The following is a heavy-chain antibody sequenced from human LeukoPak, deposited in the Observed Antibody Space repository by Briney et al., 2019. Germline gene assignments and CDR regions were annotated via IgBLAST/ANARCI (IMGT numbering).Heavy chain of an antibody. Sequence: ASVKVSCKASGGTFSSYAISWVRQAPGQGLEWMGRIIPILGIANYAQKFQGRVTITADKSTSTAYMELSSLRSEDTAVYYCARADYYDSSGYYMWGQGTLVTVSS. D-gene: IGHD3-22*01. CDR1: GGTFSSYA. CDR2: IIPILGIA. V-gene: IGHV1-69*04. CDR3: ARADYYDSSGYYM. J-gene: IGHJ4*02.